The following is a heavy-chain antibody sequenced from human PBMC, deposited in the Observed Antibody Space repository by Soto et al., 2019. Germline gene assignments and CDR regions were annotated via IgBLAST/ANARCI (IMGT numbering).Heavy chain of an antibody. CDR2: IYYSGNT. Sequence: QLQLQESGPGLVKPSETLYLTCTVSGGSISSSNYYWGGIRQPPWMGLVWIGFIYYSGNTYYTQSTAMRVTIAGDTSKNQSSLYLRLVTDADPAVYYCALRLDSSVWIREWGQVTLVTAS. J-gene: IGHJ4*02. CDR1: GGSISSSNYY. V-gene: IGHV4-39*01. D-gene: IGHD6-19*01. CDR3: ALRLDSSVWIRE.